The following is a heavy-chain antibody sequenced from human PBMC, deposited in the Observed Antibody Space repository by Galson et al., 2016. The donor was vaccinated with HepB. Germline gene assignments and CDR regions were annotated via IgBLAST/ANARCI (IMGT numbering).Heavy chain of an antibody. CDR1: GFTFTNYW. Sequence: SLRLSCAASGFTFTNYWMTWVRQVPGRGLEWVANIKTDGTDRHYVDAVKGRFTISRDNTKTSLYLQMDHLRAEDTAVYYCVRPKYYDSGSYSAWGQGTLVIVSS. CDR2: IKTDGTDR. V-gene: IGHV3-7*01. J-gene: IGHJ5*02. CDR3: VRPKYYDSGSYSA. D-gene: IGHD3-10*01.